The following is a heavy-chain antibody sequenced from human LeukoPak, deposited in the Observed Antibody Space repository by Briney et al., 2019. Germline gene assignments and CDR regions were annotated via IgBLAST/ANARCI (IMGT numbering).Heavy chain of an antibody. Sequence: SETLSLTCTVSGGSISSYYWSWIRQPPGKGLEWIGYICDSGSSNYNPSLKSRVTISVDTSKNQFSLKLSSVTAADTAVYYCARAAGDTAMVYYYYYGMDVWGQGTTVTVFS. D-gene: IGHD5-18*01. CDR1: GGSISSYY. J-gene: IGHJ6*02. CDR2: ICDSGSS. V-gene: IGHV4-59*01. CDR3: ARAAGDTAMVYYYYYGMDV.